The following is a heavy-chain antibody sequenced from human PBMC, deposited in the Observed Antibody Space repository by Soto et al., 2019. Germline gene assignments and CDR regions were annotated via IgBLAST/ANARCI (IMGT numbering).Heavy chain of an antibody. CDR3: ARGGVSARTFDY. J-gene: IGHJ4*02. CDR2: IYPSDSDT. Sequence: XESLKISCKGSGYNFAGYWIAWVRQMPGKGLELMGIIYPSDSDTRYRPSFQGQVTISADKSISSAYLQWSSLRASDTAMYYCARGGVSARTFDYWGQGTPVTVSS. CDR1: GYNFAGYW. D-gene: IGHD6-6*01. V-gene: IGHV5-51*01.